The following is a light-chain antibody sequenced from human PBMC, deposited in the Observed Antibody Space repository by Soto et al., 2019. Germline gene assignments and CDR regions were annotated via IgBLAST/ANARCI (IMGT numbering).Light chain of an antibody. CDR1: SSDIGGYNY. V-gene: IGLV2-14*03. CDR3: SSYTSTSTLYV. Sequence: QSALTQPASVSGSPGQSITISCTGTSSDIGGYNYVSWYQQLQGKVPKLIIYDVSNRPSGVSDRFSGSKSVNAASLTISGLQAEDEADYYCSSYTSTSTLYVFGTGTKVTVL. CDR2: DVS. J-gene: IGLJ1*01.